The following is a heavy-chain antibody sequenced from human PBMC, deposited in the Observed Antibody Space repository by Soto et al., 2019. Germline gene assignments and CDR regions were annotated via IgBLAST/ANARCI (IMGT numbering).Heavy chain of an antibody. CDR2: INAGNVNT. CDR3: ARDMGQHLVMMSYCYDMDA. CDR1: GYSFNTYA. V-gene: IGHV1-3*01. J-gene: IGHJ6*02. D-gene: IGHD6-6*01. Sequence: QVQLVQSGAEVKKPGATVKVSCKAPGYSFNTYAMHWVRQSPGQRLEWLAWINAGNVNTKYSQKFQGRLTVTTDTSVSTAYMELSSLTYEDTAVYYCARDMGQHLVMMSYCYDMDAWGQGTTVTVSS.